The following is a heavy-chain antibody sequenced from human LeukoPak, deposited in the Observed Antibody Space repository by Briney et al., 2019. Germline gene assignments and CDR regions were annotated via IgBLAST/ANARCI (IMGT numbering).Heavy chain of an antibody. V-gene: IGHV3-23*01. J-gene: IGHJ4*02. CDR1: GFTVSSNY. CDR3: AKGKDFNGYYVDS. CDR2: SGGSGGAT. D-gene: IGHD3-3*01. Sequence: GGSLRLSCAASGFTVSSNYMSWVRQAPGKGLEWVSVSGGSGGATHYAESVKGRFTISRDNSKNTLYLEMSRLRADDTAVYYCAKGKDFNGYYVDSWGQGTLVTVSS.